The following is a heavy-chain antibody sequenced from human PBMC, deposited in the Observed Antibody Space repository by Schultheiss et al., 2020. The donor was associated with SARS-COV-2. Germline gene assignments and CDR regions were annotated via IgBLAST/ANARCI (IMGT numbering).Heavy chain of an antibody. CDR3: ARDGRSGWYGSFDY. J-gene: IGHJ4*02. Sequence: GGSLRLSCAASGFTVGTNYMSWVRQAPGKGLEWVSVIYSDGSTYYADSVKGRFTISRDNSKNTLYLQMNSLRAEDTAVYYCARDGRSGWYGSFDYWGQGTLVTVSS. CDR2: IYSDGST. D-gene: IGHD6-19*01. CDR1: GFTVGTNY. V-gene: IGHV3-53*05.